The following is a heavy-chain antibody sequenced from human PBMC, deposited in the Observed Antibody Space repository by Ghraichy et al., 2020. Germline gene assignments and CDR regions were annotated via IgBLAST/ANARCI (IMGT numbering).Heavy chain of an antibody. CDR3: GITTYYYYGMDV. J-gene: IGHJ6*02. CDR1: GFSFGDYA. D-gene: IGHD3-10*01. V-gene: IGHV3-49*04. CDR2: IRSKAYGGTI. Sequence: LRLSCTASGFSFGDYAMSWVRQAPGKGLEWVGFIRSKAYGGTIEYAASVKGRFTISRDDSKSIAYLQMNSLKTEDTAVYYCGITTYYYYGMDVWGQGTTVTVSS.